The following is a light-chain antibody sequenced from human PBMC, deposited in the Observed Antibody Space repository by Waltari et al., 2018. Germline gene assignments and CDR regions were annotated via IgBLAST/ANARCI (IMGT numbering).Light chain of an antibody. CDR2: DAS. CDR1: QSVGRT. J-gene: IGKJ1*01. V-gene: IGKV3-20*01. CDR3: QKYGTRPAT. Sequence: EIVLTQSPASLSLSPGDRATLSCRASQSVGRTLAWYQQRPSQAPRLLIYDASSRATGIPDRFSGSGSGTDFSLTISRLEPEDFAVYYCQKYGTRPATFGQGTKVEVK.